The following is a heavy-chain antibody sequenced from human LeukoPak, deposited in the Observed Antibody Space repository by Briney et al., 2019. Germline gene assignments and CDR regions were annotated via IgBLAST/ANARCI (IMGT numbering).Heavy chain of an antibody. Sequence: ASVKVSCKASGYTFTGYDINWVRQATGQGLEWMGWMNPNSGNTGYALKFQGRVTITRDTSVNTAYMELSSLRSEDTAVYYCARGASRSFDYWGQGTLVTVSS. CDR3: ARGASRSFDY. CDR2: MNPNSGNT. CDR1: GYTFTGYD. V-gene: IGHV1-8*03. J-gene: IGHJ4*02.